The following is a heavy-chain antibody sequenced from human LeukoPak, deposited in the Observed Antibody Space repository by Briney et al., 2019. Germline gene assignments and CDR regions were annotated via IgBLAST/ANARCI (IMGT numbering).Heavy chain of an antibody. J-gene: IGHJ6*02. D-gene: IGHD3-16*01. CDR3: VKFGVDYDMGV. CDR1: GDSISGSY. V-gene: IGHV4-59*01. Sequence: SETLSLTCTVSGDSISGSYWTWVRQPPGQGLEWIGQIYYSGRADYNPSLKRRITISVDTSKNQMSRTLTSVTASDTAIYYCVKFGVDYDMGVWGQGTTVTVSS. CDR2: IYYSGRA.